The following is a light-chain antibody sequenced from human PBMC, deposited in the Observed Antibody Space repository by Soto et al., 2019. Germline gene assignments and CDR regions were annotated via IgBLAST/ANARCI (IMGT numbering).Light chain of an antibody. CDR2: AAS. Sequence: DIQMTQSPSSLSASVGDRVTITCRASQSISSYLNWYQQKPGKAPKLLIYAASSLQSGVPSRFSGSGSGTDFTLTISSRQPEDVATYYCQQRCITPRWTFGQGTKVDIK. V-gene: IGKV1-39*01. J-gene: IGKJ1*01. CDR1: QSISSY. CDR3: QQRCITPRWT.